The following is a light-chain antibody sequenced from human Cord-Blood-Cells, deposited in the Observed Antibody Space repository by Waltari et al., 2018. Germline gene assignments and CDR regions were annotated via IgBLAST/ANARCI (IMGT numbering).Light chain of an antibody. V-gene: IGKV1-33*01. CDR2: GAS. CDR1: QDISNY. J-gene: IGKJ2*03. CDR3: QQYDNLPYS. Sequence: DIQMTQSPSSLSVSVGDRVTITCQASQDISNYLNWDQQKPGKAPKLLIYGASNLETGVPSRVSGSGSGTDFTFTISSLQPEDIATYYCQQYDNLPYSFGQGTKLEIK.